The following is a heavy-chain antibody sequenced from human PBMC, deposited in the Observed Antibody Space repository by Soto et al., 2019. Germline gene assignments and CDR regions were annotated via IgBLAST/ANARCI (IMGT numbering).Heavy chain of an antibody. J-gene: IGHJ4*02. V-gene: IGHV2-5*01. D-gene: IGHD6-13*01. CDR2: IYWNDDK. CDR1: GFSLSTYGVG. Sequence: QITLKESGPTLVKPTQTLTLTCTFSGFSLSTYGVGVGWIRQPPGKALEWLTLIYWNDDKRYSPSLKSRLTITKDAAKNKVVLTMTNMDPVDTATDFCAHGGPAASPDFWGQGTLGTVST. CDR3: AHGGPAASPDF.